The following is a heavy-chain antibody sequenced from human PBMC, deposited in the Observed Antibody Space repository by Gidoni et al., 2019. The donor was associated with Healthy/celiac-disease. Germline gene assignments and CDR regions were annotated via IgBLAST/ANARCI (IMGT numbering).Heavy chain of an antibody. CDR3: TRVRGVEYGGLPPGYFDY. D-gene: IGHD2-15*01. CDR1: GFTFGDYA. Sequence: GSLRLSCTASGFTFGDYAMSWFRQAPGKGLEWVGFIRSKAYGGTTEYAASVKGRFTISRDDSKSIAYLQMNSLKTEDTAVYYCTRVRGVEYGGLPPGYFDYWGQGTLVTVSS. J-gene: IGHJ4*02. CDR2: IRSKAYGGTT. V-gene: IGHV3-49*03.